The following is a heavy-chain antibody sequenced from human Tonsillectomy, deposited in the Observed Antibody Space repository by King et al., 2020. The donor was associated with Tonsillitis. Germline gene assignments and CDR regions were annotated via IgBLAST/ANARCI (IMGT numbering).Heavy chain of an antibody. D-gene: IGHD3-16*01. CDR2: ISGCCGST. Sequence: VQLVESGGGLVQPGGSLRLSCAASGFTFSSYAMSWVRQAPGKGLEWVSAISGCCGSTYYADSVKGRFTISRDHSKNTRYLQMNSLRAEDTDVYYCAKDRAYNHYDYDSWFAPWGQGTLVTVSS. CDR1: GFTFSSYA. CDR3: AKDRAYNHYDYDSWFAP. V-gene: IGHV3-23*04. J-gene: IGHJ5*02.